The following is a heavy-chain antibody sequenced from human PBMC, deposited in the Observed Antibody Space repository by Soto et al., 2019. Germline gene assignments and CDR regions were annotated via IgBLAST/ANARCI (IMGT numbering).Heavy chain of an antibody. CDR1: GYTFTSYY. V-gene: IGHV1-46*01. J-gene: IGHJ6*04. Sequence: ASVKVSCKASGYTFTSYYMHWVRQAPGQGLEWMGIINPSSGNTGYAQKFQGRVTMTRNTSISTAYMELSSLRSEDTAVYYCARAGPARCSSTNCLAYSPDVWGKGTTVTVSS. D-gene: IGHD2-2*01. CDR2: INPSSGNT. CDR3: ARAGPARCSSTNCLAYSPDV.